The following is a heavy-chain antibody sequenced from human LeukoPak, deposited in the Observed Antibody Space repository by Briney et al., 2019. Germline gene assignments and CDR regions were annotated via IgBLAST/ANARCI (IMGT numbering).Heavy chain of an antibody. CDR2: IIPIFGTA. CDR3: ARSGYSSGWYALDY. D-gene: IGHD6-19*01. CDR1: GGTFSSYA. Sequence: GASVKVSCKASGGTFSSYAISWVRQGPGQGLEWMGGIIPIFGTANYAQKFQGRVTITADKSTSTAYMELSSLRSEDTAVYYCARSGYSSGWYALDYWGQGTLVTVSS. J-gene: IGHJ4*02. V-gene: IGHV1-69*06.